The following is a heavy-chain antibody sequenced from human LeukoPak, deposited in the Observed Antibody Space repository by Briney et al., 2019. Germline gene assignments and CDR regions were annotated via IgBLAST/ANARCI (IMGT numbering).Heavy chain of an antibody. CDR2: IIPIFGTA. V-gene: IGHV1-69*01. CDR3: AGVGEGDSSGYLDY. CDR1: GGTFSSYA. Sequence: GSSVKVSCKASGGTFSSYAISWVRQAPGQGLEWMGGIIPIFGTANYAQKFQGRVTITADESTSTAYMELSSLRSEDTAVYYCAGVGEGDSSGYLDYWGQGTLVTVSS. J-gene: IGHJ4*02. D-gene: IGHD3-22*01.